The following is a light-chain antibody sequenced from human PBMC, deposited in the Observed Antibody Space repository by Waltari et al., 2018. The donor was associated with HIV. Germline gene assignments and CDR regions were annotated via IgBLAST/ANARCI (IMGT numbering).Light chain of an antibody. J-gene: IGLJ3*02. CDR1: SVHIGSTS. CDR3: QSYDDNNSWI. CDR2: ENT. V-gene: IGLV6-57*04. Sequence: NFMLTQPHSVSESPRRTTTVSCIPNSVHIGSTSLQWYQQRPGSAPIIVIFENTKRPSGVPDRFSGSIDSPSNSASLTISGLKTEDEATYYCQSYDDNNSWIFGGGTMLTVL.